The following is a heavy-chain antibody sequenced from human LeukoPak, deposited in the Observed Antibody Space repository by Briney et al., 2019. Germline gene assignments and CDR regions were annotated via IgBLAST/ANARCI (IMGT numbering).Heavy chain of an antibody. D-gene: IGHD5-24*01. CDR3: ARGDGYNFFDY. CDR2: FYVGGAT. CDR1: GFSVTNNY. V-gene: IGHV3-53*01. J-gene: IGHJ4*02. Sequence: GGSLRLSCAVSGFSVTNNYMSWVRQAPGKGLEWVSVFYVGGATYYADSVKGRFTISRDNSENTLYLQMKRLRAEDTAVYYCARGDGYNFFDYWGQGTLVTVSS.